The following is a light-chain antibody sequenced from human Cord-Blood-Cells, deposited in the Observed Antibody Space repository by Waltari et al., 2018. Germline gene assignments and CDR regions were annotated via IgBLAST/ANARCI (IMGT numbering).Light chain of an antibody. V-gene: IGKV1-5*01. Sequence: DIQITQSPSTMPASVGDRVTITCRASHSISSWLAWYQQKPGKAPKLLIYDASSLESGVPSRFSGSGSGTEFTLTISSLQPDDFATYYCQQYNSYWTFGQGTKVEIK. CDR3: QQYNSYWT. J-gene: IGKJ1*01. CDR2: DAS. CDR1: HSISSW.